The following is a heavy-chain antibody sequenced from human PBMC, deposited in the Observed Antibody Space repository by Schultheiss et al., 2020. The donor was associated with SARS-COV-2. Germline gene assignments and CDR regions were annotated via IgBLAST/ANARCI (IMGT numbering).Heavy chain of an antibody. V-gene: IGHV3-23*01. D-gene: IGHD3-22*01. Sequence: GGSLRLSCAASGFTFSSYAMSWVRQAPGKGLEWVSAISGSGGSTYYADSVKGRFTISRDNSKNTLYLKMNSLRAEDTAVYYCAKTGYYYDSSGYPYNWFDPWGQGTLVTVSS. CDR3: AKTGYYYDSSGYPYNWFDP. CDR2: ISGSGGST. CDR1: GFTFSSYA. J-gene: IGHJ5*02.